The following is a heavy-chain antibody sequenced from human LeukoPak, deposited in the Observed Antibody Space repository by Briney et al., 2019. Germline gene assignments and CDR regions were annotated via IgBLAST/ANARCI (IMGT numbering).Heavy chain of an antibody. CDR1: GFTFSSYA. CDR3: ARIHSRGREVLN. D-gene: IGHD3-22*01. J-gene: IGHJ4*02. V-gene: IGHV3-23*01. Sequence: GGSLRLSCAASGFTFSSYAMSWVRQAPGKGLEWVSAISGSGGSTYYADSVKGRFTISKDESKNMIYLQMNSLRADNTAIYYCARIHSRGREVLNWGPGILVTVSS. CDR2: ISGSGGST.